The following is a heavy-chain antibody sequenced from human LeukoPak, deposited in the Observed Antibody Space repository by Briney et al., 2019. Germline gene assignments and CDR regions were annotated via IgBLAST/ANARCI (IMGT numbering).Heavy chain of an antibody. CDR1: GYTFTGYY. V-gene: IGHV1-2*02. J-gene: IGHJ4*02. D-gene: IGHD3-22*01. CDR3: ARGVSSGYGPIDY. CDR2: INPNSGGT. Sequence: ASVNVSCKASGYTFTGYYLHWVRQAPGQGLEWMGWINPNSGGTNFAQKFQGRVTMTRDTSISTAYMELSRLRSDDTAVYYCARGVSSGYGPIDYWGQGTLVTVSS.